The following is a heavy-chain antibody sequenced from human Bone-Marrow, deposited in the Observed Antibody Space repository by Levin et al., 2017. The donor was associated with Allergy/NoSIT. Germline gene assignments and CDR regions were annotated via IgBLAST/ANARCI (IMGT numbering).Heavy chain of an antibody. CDR3: TTRPYYDMLIGYATDV. CDR2: IRSKTNDYET. J-gene: IGHJ3*01. Sequence: GESLKISCAASGFAFSDSAMHWVRQTSGKGLEWVGRIRSKTNDYETAYAESLKGRVTISRDDSKNMAYLQMNSLKTEDTAVYYCTTRPYYDMLIGYATDVWGQGTTVTVSS. D-gene: IGHD3-9*01. CDR1: GFAFSDSA. V-gene: IGHV3-73*01.